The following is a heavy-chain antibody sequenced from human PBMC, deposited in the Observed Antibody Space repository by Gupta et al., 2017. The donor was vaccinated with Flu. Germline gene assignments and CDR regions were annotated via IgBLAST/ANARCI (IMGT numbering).Heavy chain of an antibody. D-gene: IGHD6-6*01. CDR2: ISSSSSYI. CDR1: GFTFSSYS. J-gene: IGHJ6*02. Sequence: EVQLVESGGGLVKPGGSLRLSCAASGFTFSSYSMNWVRQAPGKGLEWVSSISSSSSYIYYADSVKGRFTISRDNAKNSLYLQMNSLRAEDTAVYYCASTSSSSSIVGLYYYYGMDVWGQGTTVTVSS. CDR3: ASTSSSSSIVGLYYYYGMDV. V-gene: IGHV3-21*01.